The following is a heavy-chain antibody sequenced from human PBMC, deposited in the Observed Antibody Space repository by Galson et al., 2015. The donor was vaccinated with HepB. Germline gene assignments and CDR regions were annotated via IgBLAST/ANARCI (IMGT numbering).Heavy chain of an antibody. CDR2: IYHSGST. D-gene: IGHD5-12*01. Sequence: SETLSLTCAVSGGSISSSNWWSWVRQPPGKGLEWIGEIYHSGSTNYNPSLKSRVTISVDKSKNQSSLKLSSVTAADTAVYYCAREPPVATGEGKWFDPWGQGTLVTVSS. V-gene: IGHV4-4*02. CDR1: GGSISSSNW. J-gene: IGHJ5*02. CDR3: AREPPVATGEGKWFDP.